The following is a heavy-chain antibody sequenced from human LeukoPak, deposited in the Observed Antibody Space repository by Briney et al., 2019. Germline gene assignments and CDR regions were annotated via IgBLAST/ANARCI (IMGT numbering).Heavy chain of an antibody. J-gene: IGHJ4*02. Sequence: GGSLRLCCAASGFTFSSYWMHWVGQAPGKGLVWVSRIKSDGSNTNYADSVKGRFTISRDNAKNTLHLQMNSLRAEDTAVYYCARGGYYGSGRYYFDSWGQGTLVTVSS. CDR3: ARGGYYGSGRYYFDS. D-gene: IGHD3-3*01. V-gene: IGHV3-74*01. CDR2: IKSDGSNT. CDR1: GFTFSSYW.